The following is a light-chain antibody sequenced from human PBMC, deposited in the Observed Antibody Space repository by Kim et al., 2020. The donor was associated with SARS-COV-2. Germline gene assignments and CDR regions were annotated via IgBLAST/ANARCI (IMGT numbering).Light chain of an antibody. CDR1: SSDVGGYNF. Sequence: QSALTQPRSVSGSPGQSVTISCTGTSSDVGGYNFVFWYQQHPGKAPKLMIYAVTERPSGVPARFSVSMSGKTASLTISGLLAGDEADYYCCSYAVTVVGFGGGTQLTV. V-gene: IGLV2-11*01. CDR3: CSYAVTVVG. J-gene: IGLJ2*01. CDR2: AVT.